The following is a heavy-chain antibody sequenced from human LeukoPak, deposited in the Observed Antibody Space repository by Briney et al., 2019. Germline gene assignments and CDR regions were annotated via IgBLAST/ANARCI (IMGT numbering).Heavy chain of an antibody. CDR3: AKRGSYSSSFTSTFDY. V-gene: IGHV3-23*01. J-gene: IGHJ4*02. Sequence: GGSLRLSCAASGFTFSDYAMTWVRQAPGKGLEWVSTINSGGAINYADSVKGRFTTSRDNPKNTLYLQMNSLRAEDTAVYYCAKRGSYSSSFTSTFDYWGQGTLVTVSS. CDR2: INSGGAI. CDR1: GFTFSDYA. D-gene: IGHD6-6*01.